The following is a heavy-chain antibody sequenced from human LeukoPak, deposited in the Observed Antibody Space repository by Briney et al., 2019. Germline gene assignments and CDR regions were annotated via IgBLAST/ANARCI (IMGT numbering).Heavy chain of an antibody. J-gene: IGHJ4*02. Sequence: GGSLRLSCVGSGFTFSNYSFNWVRQAPGKGLEWVSSISKGSGYIYQTDSVKGRFTISRDNAKNSLFSEMNSLRVEDTAVYYCVRDMGRESIFDYWGQGTLVTVSS. CDR2: ISKGSGYI. V-gene: IGHV3-21*01. CDR3: VRDMGRESIFDY. D-gene: IGHD3-10*01. CDR1: GFTFSNYS.